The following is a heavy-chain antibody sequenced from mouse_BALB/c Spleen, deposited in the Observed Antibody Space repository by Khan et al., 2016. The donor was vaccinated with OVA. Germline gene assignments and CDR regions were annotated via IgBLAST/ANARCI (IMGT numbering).Heavy chain of an antibody. CDR2: IWGDGST. CDR1: GFSLTSYG. D-gene: IGHD2-1*01. J-gene: IGHJ4*01. V-gene: IGHV2-3*01. Sequence: QIQLVQSGPGLVAPSQSLSITCTVSGFSLTSYGVNWVRQPPGKGLEWLGVIWGDGSTNYHSALRSRLSISKDNSKSQVFLKLNSLQTDDTATYYCAKWGNSYYAMDYWGQGTSVTVSS. CDR3: AKWGNSYYAMDY.